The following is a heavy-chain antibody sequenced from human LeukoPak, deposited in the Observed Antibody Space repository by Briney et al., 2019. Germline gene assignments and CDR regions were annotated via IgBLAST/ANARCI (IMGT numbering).Heavy chain of an antibody. D-gene: IGHD6-19*01. J-gene: IGHJ4*02. Sequence: PSETLSLTCTVSGGSISSSSYYWGWIRQPPGKGLEWIGSIYHSGSTYYNPSLKSRVTISVDTSKNQFSLKLSSVTAADTAVYYCARGWKGGWYAFGYWGQGTLVTVSS. CDR1: GGSISSSSYY. CDR3: ARGWKGGWYAFGY. V-gene: IGHV4-39*07. CDR2: IYHSGST.